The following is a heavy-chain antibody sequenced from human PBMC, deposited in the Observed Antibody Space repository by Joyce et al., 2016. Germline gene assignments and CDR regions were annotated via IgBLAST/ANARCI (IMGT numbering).Heavy chain of an antibody. J-gene: IGHJ4*02. V-gene: IGHV5-51*01. D-gene: IGHD2-21*01. CDR2: IYPGDSRT. Sequence: EVQLVQSGAEVQKPGESLKFSCKSSGFSFNVYWIAWVRQMPGKGLEWMGNIYPGDSRTRYSPSFQGQVTISADKSINTAYLHWSSLKASDTAIYYCARVISHSHFDTWGQGTLVTVSS. CDR3: ARVISHSHFDT. CDR1: GFSFNVYW.